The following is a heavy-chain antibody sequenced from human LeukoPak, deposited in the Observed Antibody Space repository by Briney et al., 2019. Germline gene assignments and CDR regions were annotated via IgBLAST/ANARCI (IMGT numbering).Heavy chain of an antibody. CDR1: GGSISSYY. CDR2: IYTSGST. J-gene: IGHJ3*02. CDR3: AREMGVTIFGVVIEAFDI. D-gene: IGHD3-3*01. V-gene: IGHV4-4*07. Sequence: SETLSLTCTVSGGSISSYYWSWIRQPAGKGLEWIGRIYTSGSTNYNPSLKSRVTMSVDTSKNQFSLKLSSVTAADTAVYYCAREMGVTIFGVVIEAFDIWGQGTMVTVSS.